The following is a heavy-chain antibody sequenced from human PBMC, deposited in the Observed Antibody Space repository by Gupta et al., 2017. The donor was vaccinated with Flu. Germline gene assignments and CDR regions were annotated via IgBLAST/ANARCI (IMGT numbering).Heavy chain of an antibody. V-gene: IGHV1-69*01. J-gene: IGHJ6*02. CDR3: ARGKGFCSGGTCHSDYYYGLDV. Sequence: EWLGGIVPLFETPNYAQKFQGRFTITADGSTNTIYMELRSLNSGDTAIYYCARGKGFCSGGTCHSDYYYGLDVWGQGTTVAVSS. D-gene: IGHD2-15*01. CDR2: IVPLFETP.